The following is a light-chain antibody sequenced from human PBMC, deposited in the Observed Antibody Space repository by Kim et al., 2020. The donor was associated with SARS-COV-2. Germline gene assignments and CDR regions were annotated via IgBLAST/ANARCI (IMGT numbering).Light chain of an antibody. J-gene: IGLJ1*01. CDR3: AAWDDTPNDYV. V-gene: IGLV1-44*01. CDR1: TSNIGSNT. Sequence: QSVLTQPPSASGAPGQRVTMSCSGNTSNIGSNTVNWYQQLPGMAPRLLIYANNQRPSGVPDRFSGFKSGTSASLAISRLQSEDEADYYCAAWDDTPNDYVFGSGTKVTVL. CDR2: ANN.